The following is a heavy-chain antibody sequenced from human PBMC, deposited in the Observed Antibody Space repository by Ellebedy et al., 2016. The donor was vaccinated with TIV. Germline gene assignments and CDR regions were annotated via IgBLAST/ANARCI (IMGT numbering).Heavy chain of an antibody. V-gene: IGHV3-74*01. D-gene: IGHD3-10*01. Sequence: GESLKISCATSEFNFRSYWMHWVRQAPGKGLVWVSRINSGWNSISYADSVKGRFTISRDNAKNTLYLQMDSLRAEDTAVYYCARSLDYYGPRYHLDYWGQGTLVTVSS. J-gene: IGHJ4*02. CDR1: EFNFRSYW. CDR3: ARSLDYYGPRYHLDY. CDR2: INSGWNSI.